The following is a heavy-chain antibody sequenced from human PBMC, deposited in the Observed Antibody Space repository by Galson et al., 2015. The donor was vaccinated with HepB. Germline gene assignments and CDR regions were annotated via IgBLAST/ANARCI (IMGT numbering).Heavy chain of an antibody. V-gene: IGHV3-33*01. J-gene: IGHJ4*02. D-gene: IGHD2-2*02. CDR3: AAYCGSTSCYTKTVDY. Sequence: LRLSCAASGFTFSTYGMHWVRQAPGKGLEWVAVIWYDGSNKYYADSVKGRFTISRDNSKNTLYLQMNSLRAEDTAVYYCAAYCGSTSCYTKTVDYWGQGTLVTVSS. CDR1: GFTFSTYG. CDR2: IWYDGSNK.